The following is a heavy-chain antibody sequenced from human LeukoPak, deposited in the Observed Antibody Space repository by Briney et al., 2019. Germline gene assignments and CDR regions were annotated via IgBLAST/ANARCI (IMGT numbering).Heavy chain of an antibody. CDR2: INSDGSST. Sequence: SLSPAWTASGFTVGRDWMLWLGHARGKEQKWVSRINSDGSSTSYADSVKGRFTISRDNAKNTLYLQMNSLRAEDTAVYYCARGLLTGYTDYWGQGTLVTVSS. D-gene: IGHD3-9*01. CDR3: ARGLLTGYTDY. J-gene: IGHJ4*02. CDR1: GFTVGRDW. V-gene: IGHV3-74*01.